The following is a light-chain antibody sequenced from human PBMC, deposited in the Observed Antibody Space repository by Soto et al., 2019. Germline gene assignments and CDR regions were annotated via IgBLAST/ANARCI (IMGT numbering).Light chain of an antibody. CDR3: QQYNNWTPRYT. CDR1: QSVSSN. CDR2: GAS. Sequence: EIVMTQSPATLSVSPGERATLSCRASQSVSSNLAWYQQKRGQAPRLLIYGASTRATGIPDRFSGSGSGTEFTLTISSLQSEDFAVYYCQQYNNWTPRYTFGQGTKLEIK. J-gene: IGKJ2*01. V-gene: IGKV3-15*01.